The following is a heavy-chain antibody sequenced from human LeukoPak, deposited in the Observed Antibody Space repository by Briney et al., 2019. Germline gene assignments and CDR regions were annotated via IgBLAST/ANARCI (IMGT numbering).Heavy chain of an antibody. Sequence: GGSLRLSCAASGFTFSSYGMHWVRQAPGKGLEWVAFIRYDGSNKYYADSVKGRFTISRDNSKNTLYLQMNSLRAEDTAVYYSAKDSSGWSPRYYYMDVWGKGTTLTIS. V-gene: IGHV3-30*02. J-gene: IGHJ6*03. D-gene: IGHD6-19*01. CDR2: IRYDGSNK. CDR3: AKDSSGWSPRYYYMDV. CDR1: GFTFSSYG.